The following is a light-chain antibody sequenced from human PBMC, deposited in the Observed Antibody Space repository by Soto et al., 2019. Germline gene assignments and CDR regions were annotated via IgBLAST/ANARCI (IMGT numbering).Light chain of an antibody. CDR3: HQYGSLPLT. J-gene: IGKJ4*01. CDR1: QSVSSNY. Sequence: EIVLTQSPGTLSLSPGERATLSCRPSQSVSSNYLAWYQQKPGQAPRLLMFGASSRATGIPDRFSGSGSGTDFTLTISRLEPEDFAVYYCHQYGSLPLTFGGGTKVDIK. V-gene: IGKV3-20*01. CDR2: GAS.